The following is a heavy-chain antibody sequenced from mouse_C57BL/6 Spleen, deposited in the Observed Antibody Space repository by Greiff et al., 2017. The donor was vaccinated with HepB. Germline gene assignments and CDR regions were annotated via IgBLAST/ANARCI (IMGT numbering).Heavy chain of an antibody. V-gene: IGHV1-4*01. CDR3: ARSDYYGSSFFAY. CDR2: INPSSGYT. Sequence: VQRVESGAELARPGASVKMSCKASGYTFTSYTMHWVKQRPGQGLEWIGYINPSSGYTKYNQKFKDKATLTADKSSSTAYMQLSSLTSEDSAVYYCARSDYYGSSFFAYWGQGTLVTVSA. CDR1: GYTFTSYT. D-gene: IGHD1-1*01. J-gene: IGHJ3*01.